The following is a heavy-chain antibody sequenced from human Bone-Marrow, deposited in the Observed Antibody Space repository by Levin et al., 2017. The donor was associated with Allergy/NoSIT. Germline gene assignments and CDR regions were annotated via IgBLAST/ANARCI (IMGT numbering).Heavy chain of an antibody. V-gene: IGHV3-13*05. J-gene: IGHJ6*03. D-gene: IGHD3-16*02. CDR3: ARDPLITFGGVIVLYYYYMDV. CDR1: GFTFSSYD. CDR2: IGTAGDP. Sequence: GGSLRLSCAASGFTFSSYDMHWVRQATGKGLEWVSAIGTAGDPYYPGSVKGRFTISRENAKNALYLQMNSLRAGDTAVYYCARDPLITFGGVIVLYYYYMDVWGKGTTVTVSS.